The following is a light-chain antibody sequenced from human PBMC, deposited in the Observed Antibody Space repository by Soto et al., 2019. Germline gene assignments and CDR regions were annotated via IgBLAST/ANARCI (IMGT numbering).Light chain of an antibody. CDR3: QQYRDSRT. CDR2: GAS. Sequence: LTQSPGTLSLSPGERATLSCRASQSISNNYLAWYQQKPGQAPRLLIYGASSRATGIPDRFSGSGSGTDFTLTISRLEPEDFAVYYCQQYRDSRTFGQGTKVDIK. J-gene: IGKJ1*01. V-gene: IGKV3-20*01. CDR1: QSISNNY.